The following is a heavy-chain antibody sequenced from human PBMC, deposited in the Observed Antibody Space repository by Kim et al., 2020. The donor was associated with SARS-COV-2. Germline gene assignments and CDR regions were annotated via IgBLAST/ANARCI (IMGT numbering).Heavy chain of an antibody. D-gene: IGHD5-12*01. V-gene: IGHV5-51*01. Sequence: PSFQGQVTISADKSISTAYLQWSSLKASDTAMYYCARRVDVDLPDDYLDYWGQGTLVTVSS. CDR3: ARRVDVDLPDDYLDY. J-gene: IGHJ4*02.